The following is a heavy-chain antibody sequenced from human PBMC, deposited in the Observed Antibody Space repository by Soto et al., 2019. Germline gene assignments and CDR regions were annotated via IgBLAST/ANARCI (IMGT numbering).Heavy chain of an antibody. CDR1: GGSIRSYY. CDR3: ARSYSGSYEEKWFDP. CDR2: IYTSGSS. J-gene: IGHJ5*02. D-gene: IGHD1-26*01. Sequence: SETLSLTCTVSGGSIRSYYWSWIRQPAGKGLEWIGHIYTSGSSNYNPSLKSRVTMSVDTSKNQFPLKLSSVTAADTAVYYCARSYSGSYEEKWFDPWGQGTLVTVSS. V-gene: IGHV4-4*07.